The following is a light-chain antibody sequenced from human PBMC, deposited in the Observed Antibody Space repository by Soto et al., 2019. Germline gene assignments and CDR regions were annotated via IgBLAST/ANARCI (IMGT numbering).Light chain of an antibody. J-gene: IGKJ1*01. CDR1: QTVSTW. Sequence: EIQMTQSPSTLSASVGDRVAMTGGASQTVSTWLAWYQQKPGTAPKLLIYGASSLNSGVPSRFSGSGSGTEFTLSISSLQPDDFATYYCQQFFNYPWTFGQGTKGDI. CDR2: GAS. CDR3: QQFFNYPWT. V-gene: IGKV1-5*01.